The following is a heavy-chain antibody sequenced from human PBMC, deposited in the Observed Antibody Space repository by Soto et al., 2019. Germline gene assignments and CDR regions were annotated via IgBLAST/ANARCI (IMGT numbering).Heavy chain of an antibody. CDR1: GGSISSYY. V-gene: IGHV4-4*07. CDR2: IYTSGST. J-gene: IGHJ6*02. CDR3: ARAGGSTRDYYYGMDV. Sequence: KASETLSLTCTVSGGSISSYYWSWIRQPAGKGLEWIGRIYTSGSTNYNPSLKSRVTMSVDTSKNQFSLKLSSVTAADTAVYYCARAGGSTRDYYYGMDVWGQGTTVIVSS. D-gene: IGHD3-16*01.